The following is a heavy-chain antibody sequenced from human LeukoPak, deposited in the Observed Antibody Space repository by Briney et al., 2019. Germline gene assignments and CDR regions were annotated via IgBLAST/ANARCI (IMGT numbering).Heavy chain of an antibody. CDR3: ARDRQLTMVRGVMCNWFDP. J-gene: IGHJ5*02. Sequence: ASVKVSCKASGYTFTGYYMHWVRQAPGQGLEWMGRINPNSGGTNYAQKFQGRVTMTRDTSISTAYMELSRLGSDDTAVYYCARDRQLTMVRGVMCNWFDPWGQGTLVTVSS. CDR2: INPNSGGT. V-gene: IGHV1-2*06. CDR1: GYTFTGYY. D-gene: IGHD3-10*01.